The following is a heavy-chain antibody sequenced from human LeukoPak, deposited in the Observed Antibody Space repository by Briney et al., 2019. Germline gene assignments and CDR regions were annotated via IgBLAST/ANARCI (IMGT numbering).Heavy chain of an antibody. J-gene: IGHJ4*02. CDR1: GFTFSDYN. V-gene: IGHV3-53*01. Sequence: GGSLRLSCAASGFTFSDYNMNWVRQAPGKGLEWVSVIYSGGSTYYADSVKGRFTISRDNSKNTLYLQMNSLRAEDTAVYYCARGEYSSGWYEGFDYWGQGTLVTVSS. D-gene: IGHD6-19*01. CDR2: IYSGGST. CDR3: ARGEYSSGWYEGFDY.